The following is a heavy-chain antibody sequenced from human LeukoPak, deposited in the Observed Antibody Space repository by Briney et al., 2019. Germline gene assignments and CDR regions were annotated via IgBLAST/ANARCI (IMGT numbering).Heavy chain of an antibody. Sequence: GGSLRLSCAASGFTFSDYYMSWIRQAPGKGLEWVSCISSSGNTIYYADSVKGRFTISRDNAKNSLYLQMNSLRAEDTAVYYCARDTGYQLLYGYYYYMDVWGKGTTVTVSS. CDR3: ARDTGYQLLYGYYYYMDV. CDR1: GFTFSDYY. CDR2: ISSSGNTI. V-gene: IGHV3-11*04. D-gene: IGHD2-2*02. J-gene: IGHJ6*03.